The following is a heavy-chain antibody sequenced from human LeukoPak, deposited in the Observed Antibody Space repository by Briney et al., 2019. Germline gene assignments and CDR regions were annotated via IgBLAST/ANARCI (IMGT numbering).Heavy chain of an antibody. Sequence: PSETLSLTCAVYGGSFSGYYWSWIRQPPGKGLEWIGYIYDSGSTNYNPSLKSRVTISLDTSKNQFSLRLSSVTAADTAVYYCARTPLTSGSTWYVFDYWGQGTLVTVSS. V-gene: IGHV4-59*01. CDR2: IYDSGST. J-gene: IGHJ4*02. CDR3: ARTPLTSGSTWYVFDY. CDR1: GGSFSGYY. D-gene: IGHD6-13*01.